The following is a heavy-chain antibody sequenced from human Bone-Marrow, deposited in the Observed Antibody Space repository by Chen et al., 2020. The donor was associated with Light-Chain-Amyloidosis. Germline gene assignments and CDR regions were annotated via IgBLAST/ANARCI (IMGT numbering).Heavy chain of an antibody. CDR2: IYPDDSDA. Sequence: IGWVRQMPGKGLEWMGVIYPDDSDARYSPSFEGQVTISADKSITTAYLQWRSLKASDTAMYYCARRREGYNFDYWGQGTLVTVSS. CDR3: ARRREGYNFDY. J-gene: IGHJ4*02. D-gene: IGHD5-12*01. V-gene: IGHV5-51*01.